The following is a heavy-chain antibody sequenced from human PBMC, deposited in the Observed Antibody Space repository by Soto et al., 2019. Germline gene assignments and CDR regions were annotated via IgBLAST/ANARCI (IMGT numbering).Heavy chain of an antibody. CDR2: INAANGDT. J-gene: IGHJ6*02. CDR3: ARGPPATYYYYYYGMDV. CDR1: GYTFTSYG. Sequence: EASVKVSCKASGYTFTSYGIHWVRQAPGQRLEWMGWINAANGDTKYSPKFQGRVTITRDTSASTAYMELSSLRSDDTAVYYCARGPPATYYYYYYGMDVWGQGTTVTVSS. V-gene: IGHV1-3*01.